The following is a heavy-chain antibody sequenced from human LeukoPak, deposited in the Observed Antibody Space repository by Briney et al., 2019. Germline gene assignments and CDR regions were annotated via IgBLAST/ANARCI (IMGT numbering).Heavy chain of an antibody. CDR2: IYASGST. J-gene: IGHJ4*02. CDR3: ARRGSGWYFDY. D-gene: IGHD6-19*01. CDR1: GGSFTDYF. Sequence: SDTLSLTCDVFGGSFTDYFWTWIRQSPGKGLEWIGYIYASGSTNYNPSLKSRITISVDTSRNQFSLKLSSVTAADTAVYYCARRGSGWYFDYWGQGALVTVSS. V-gene: IGHV4-4*09.